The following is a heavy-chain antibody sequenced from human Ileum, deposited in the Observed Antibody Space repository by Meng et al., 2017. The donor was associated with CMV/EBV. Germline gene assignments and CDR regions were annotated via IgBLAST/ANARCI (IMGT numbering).Heavy chain of an antibody. CDR3: AIGALTPNYYYGLDV. CDR1: GFTLSSYS. V-gene: IGHV3-48*04. D-gene: IGHD2-21*02. CDR2: ISSSGRVI. J-gene: IGHJ6*02. Sequence: GESLKISCAVSGFTLSSYSMNWVRQAPGKGLEWVSYISSSGRVIYYADSVKGRFTISRDDAKNSLFLQMNSIGAEDTAVYYRAIGALTPNYYYGLDVWGQGTTVTVSS.